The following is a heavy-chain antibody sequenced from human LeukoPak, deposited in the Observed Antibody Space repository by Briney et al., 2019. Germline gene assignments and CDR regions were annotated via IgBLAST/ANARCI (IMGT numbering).Heavy chain of an antibody. CDR3: AKPLSPRSGFDY. V-gene: IGHV3-23*01. Sequence: PGGSLRLSCAASGFTFSSYAMSWVRQAPGKGLEWVSAISGSGGSTYYADSVKGRYTISRDNSKNTLYLQMNSLRAEDTAVYYCAKPLSPRSGFDYWGQGTLVTVSS. J-gene: IGHJ4*02. CDR1: GFTFSSYA. D-gene: IGHD2-15*01. CDR2: ISGSGGST.